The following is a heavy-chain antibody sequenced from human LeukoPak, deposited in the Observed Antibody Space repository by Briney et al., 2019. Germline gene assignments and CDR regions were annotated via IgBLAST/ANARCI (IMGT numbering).Heavy chain of an antibody. J-gene: IGHJ4*02. CDR3: ARGDYGDYRYYLDY. CDR2: INPSGGST. Sequence: ASVKVSFKASGYTFTSYCMHWVRQAPGQGLEWMGIINPSGGSTRYAQKFQGRVTMTRDTSTSTVYMELSSLTSEDTAVYYCARGDYGDYRYYLDYWAQGALVTVSS. D-gene: IGHD4-17*01. CDR1: GYTFTSYC. V-gene: IGHV1-46*01.